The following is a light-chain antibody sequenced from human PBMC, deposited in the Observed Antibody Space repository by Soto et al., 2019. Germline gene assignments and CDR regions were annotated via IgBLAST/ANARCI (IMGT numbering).Light chain of an antibody. CDR1: QSISSY. CDR3: QQTYSTPET. J-gene: IGKJ1*01. Sequence: DIQMTQSPSSLSASVGDRVTITCRASQSISSYLHWYQQKPGKAPKLLIYAASSLPGGVPSRFSGSGSGTDFTLTISSLQPEDFATYYCQQTYSTPETFGQGTKVEI. V-gene: IGKV1-39*01. CDR2: AAS.